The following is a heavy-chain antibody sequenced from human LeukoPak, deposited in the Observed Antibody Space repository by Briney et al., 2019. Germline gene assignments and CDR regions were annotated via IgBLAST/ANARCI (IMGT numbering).Heavy chain of an antibody. Sequence: PGGSLRLSCAASGFTFSSYAMTWVRQAPGKGLEWVSGISGSGSSTYYADSVKGRFTISRDNSKNTLYLQMNSLRAEDTAVYHCAKGRYYYDNSDAFENWGQGTMVTVSS. J-gene: IGHJ3*02. V-gene: IGHV3-23*01. CDR1: GFTFSSYA. D-gene: IGHD3-22*01. CDR2: ISGSGSST. CDR3: AKGRYYYDNSDAFEN.